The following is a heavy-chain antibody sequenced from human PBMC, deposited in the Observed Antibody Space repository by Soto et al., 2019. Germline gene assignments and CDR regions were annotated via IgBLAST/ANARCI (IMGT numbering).Heavy chain of an antibody. V-gene: IGHV3-11*01. J-gene: IGHJ4*02. CDR1: GFTFTDYS. Sequence: GGSLRLSCSASGFTFTDYSMSWIRQAPGKGLEWLAFIDSRGRTLSYADSVKGRFTISRDNAKTSLYLQMHSLRADDTAVYYCARQAARNYIDSCGQGDVVTVSS. D-gene: IGHD6-6*01. CDR3: ARQAARNYIDS. CDR2: IDSRGRTL.